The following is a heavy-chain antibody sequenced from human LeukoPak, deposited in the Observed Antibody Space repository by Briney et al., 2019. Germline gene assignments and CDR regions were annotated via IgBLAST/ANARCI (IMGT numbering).Heavy chain of an antibody. CDR1: GGTFSSYA. CDR2: IIPIFGTA. D-gene: IGHD5-18*01. J-gene: IGHJ6*04. CDR3: ARESGYSLAVAYYGMDV. V-gene: IGHV1-69*13. Sequence: GASVKVSCKASGGTFSSYAISWVRQAPGQGLEWMGGIIPIFGTANYAQKFQGRVTITADESTSTAYMELSSLRSEDTAVYYCARESGYSLAVAYYGMDVWGKGTTVTVSS.